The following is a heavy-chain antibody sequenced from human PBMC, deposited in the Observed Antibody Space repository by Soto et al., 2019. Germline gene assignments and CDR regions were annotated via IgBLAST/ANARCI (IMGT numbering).Heavy chain of an antibody. CDR1: GGSISSGGYY. D-gene: IGHD3-22*01. J-gene: IGHJ6*02. CDR3: ARHNYDSSGTAVDV. Sequence: PSETLSLTCTVSGGSISSGGYYWRWIRQHPGKGLEWIGYIYYSGSTYYNPSLKSRVTISVDTSKNQFSLKLSSVTAADTAVYYCARHNYDSSGTAVDVWGQGTTVTVSS. CDR2: IYYSGST. V-gene: IGHV4-31*03.